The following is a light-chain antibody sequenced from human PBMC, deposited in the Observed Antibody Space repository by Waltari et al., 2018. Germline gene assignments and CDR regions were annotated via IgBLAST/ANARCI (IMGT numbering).Light chain of an antibody. V-gene: IGLV1-44*01. J-gene: IGLJ2*01. CDR3: AAWDDSLNGVV. CDR1: SSNIGSNT. CDR2: SNN. Sequence: QSVLTQPPSASGTPGWRLTCSCSGSSSNIGSNTVTWYQQLPGTAPKLPLYSNNQRPSGVPDRFSGSKSGTSASLAITGLQSEDEADYYCAAWDDSLNGVVFGGGTKLTVL.